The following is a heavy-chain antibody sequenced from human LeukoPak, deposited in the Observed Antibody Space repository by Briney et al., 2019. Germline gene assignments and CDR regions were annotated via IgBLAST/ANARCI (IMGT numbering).Heavy chain of an antibody. D-gene: IGHD5-18*01. Sequence: GGSLRLSCAASGFTFSSYSMNWVRQAPGKGLEWVSFISTSSSYIHYADSVKGRFTISRDNARNSLYLQMNSLRAEDTAVYYCARVVDTPMVLYGAFDVWGQGTMVTVSS. CDR1: GFTFSSYS. CDR2: ISTSSSYI. V-gene: IGHV3-21*01. J-gene: IGHJ3*01. CDR3: ARVVDTPMVLYGAFDV.